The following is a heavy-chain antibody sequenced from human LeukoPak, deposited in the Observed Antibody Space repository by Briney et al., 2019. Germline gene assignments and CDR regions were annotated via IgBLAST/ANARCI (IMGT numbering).Heavy chain of an antibody. V-gene: IGHV3-33*06. CDR2: IWYDGSNK. CDR3: AKAVADAFDI. Sequence: PGRSLRLSCAASGFTFSSYGMHWVRQAPGMGLEWVAVIWYDGSNKYYADSEKGRFTISRDNSKNTLYLQMNSLRAEDTAVYYCAKAVADAFDIWGQGTMVTVSS. CDR1: GFTFSSYG. J-gene: IGHJ3*02. D-gene: IGHD6-19*01.